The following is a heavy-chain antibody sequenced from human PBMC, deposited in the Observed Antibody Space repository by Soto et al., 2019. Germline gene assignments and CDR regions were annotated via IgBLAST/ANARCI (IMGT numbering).Heavy chain of an antibody. Sequence: QVQLQESGPGLVKPSQTLSLTCTVSGGSISSGGYYWSWIRQHPGKGLEWIGYIYYSGSTYYNPSLKSRVTXXVXTXXNQFSLKLSSVTAADTAVYYCARGDCSGGSCYLDYWGQGTLVTVSS. V-gene: IGHV4-31*03. D-gene: IGHD2-15*01. J-gene: IGHJ4*02. CDR2: IYYSGST. CDR3: ARGDCSGGSCYLDY. CDR1: GGSISSGGYY.